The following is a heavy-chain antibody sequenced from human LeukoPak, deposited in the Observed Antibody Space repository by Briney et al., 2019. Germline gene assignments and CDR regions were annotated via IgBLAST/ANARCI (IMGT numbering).Heavy chain of an antibody. V-gene: IGHV3-9*01. D-gene: IGHD5-18*01. CDR3: AKANPADTAMVDPWYYFDY. CDR1: GFTFDDYA. Sequence: PGRSLRLSCAASGFTFDDYAMHWVRQAPGKGLEWVSGISWNSGSIGYADSVKGRFTISRDNAKNSLYLQMNSLRAEDTALYYCAKANPADTAMVDPWYYFDYWGQGTLVTVSS. J-gene: IGHJ4*02. CDR2: ISWNSGSI.